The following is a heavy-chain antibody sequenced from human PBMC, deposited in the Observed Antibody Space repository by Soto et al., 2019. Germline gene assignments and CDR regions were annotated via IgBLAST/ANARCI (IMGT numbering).Heavy chain of an antibody. V-gene: IGHV3-33*01. J-gene: IGHJ6*02. CDR1: GFTFSSYG. Sequence: QVQLVESGGGVVQPGRSLRLSCAASGFTFSSYGMHWVRQAPGKGLEWVAVIWYDGSNKYYADSVKGRFTISRDNSKNTLYLQMNSLIAEDTAVDYCARDPGYSGYDYYYYYGMDVWGQGTTVTVSS. D-gene: IGHD5-12*01. CDR2: IWYDGSNK. CDR3: ARDPGYSGYDYYYYYGMDV.